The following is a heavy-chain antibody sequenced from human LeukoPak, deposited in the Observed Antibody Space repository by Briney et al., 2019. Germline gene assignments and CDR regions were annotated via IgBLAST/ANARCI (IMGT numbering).Heavy chain of an antibody. V-gene: IGHV3-23*01. J-gene: IGHJ4*02. CDR1: GFTFSSYS. CDR2: ISSSGGNT. CDR3: AKDRPTWPIDY. D-gene: IGHD5-12*01. Sequence: GGSLRLSCAASGFTFSSYSMSRVRQAPGKGLEWVSSISSSGGNTYYADSEKGRFTISRDNSKNTLYLQMNSLRAEDTAVYYCAKDRPTWPIDYWGQGTLVTVSS.